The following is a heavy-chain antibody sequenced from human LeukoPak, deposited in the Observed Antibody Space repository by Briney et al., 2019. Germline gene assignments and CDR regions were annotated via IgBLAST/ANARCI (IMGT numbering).Heavy chain of an antibody. CDR3: TRGRAILRYFDWLLPNTFSFYFDY. J-gene: IGHJ4*02. Sequence: GASVKVSCKASGYTFTSYDINWVRQATGQGLEWMGWMNPNSGNTGSAQKFQGRVTMTRNTSISTAYMELSSLRSEDTAVYYCTRGRAILRYFDWLLPNTFSFYFDYWGQGTLVTVSS. CDR1: GYTFTSYD. D-gene: IGHD3-9*01. V-gene: IGHV1-8*01. CDR2: MNPNSGNT.